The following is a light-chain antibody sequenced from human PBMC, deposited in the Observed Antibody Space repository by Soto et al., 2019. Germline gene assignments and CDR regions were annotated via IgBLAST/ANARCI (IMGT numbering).Light chain of an antibody. CDR2: DAA. CDR1: QSVSSY. J-gene: IGKJ1*01. V-gene: IGKV3-11*01. Sequence: EIVLTQSPATLSLSPGERATLSCRASQSVSSYLAWYQQKPGQAPRLLIYDAANRGAGIPSRFSGSGSGTDFTLTISSLEPEDFAVYYCQQRGNWPPWTFGQGTKVDIK. CDR3: QQRGNWPPWT.